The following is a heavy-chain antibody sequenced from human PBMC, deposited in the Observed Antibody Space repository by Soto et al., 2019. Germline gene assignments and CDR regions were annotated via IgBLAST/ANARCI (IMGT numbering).Heavy chain of an antibody. D-gene: IGHD5-12*01. CDR2: INPNSGGT. CDR3: ARDGGYVRFYYYYGMDV. J-gene: IGHJ6*02. Sequence: ASVKVSCKASGYTFTGYYMHWVRQAPGQGLEWMGWINPNSGGTNYAQKFQGRVTMTRDTSISTAYMELSRLRSDDTAVYYCARDGGYVRFYYYYGMDVWGQRTTVTVSS. V-gene: IGHV1-2*02. CDR1: GYTFTGYY.